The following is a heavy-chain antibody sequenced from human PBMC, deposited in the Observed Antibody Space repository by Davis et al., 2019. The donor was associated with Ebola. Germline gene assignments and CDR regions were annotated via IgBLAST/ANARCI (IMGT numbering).Heavy chain of an antibody. D-gene: IGHD3-10*01. Sequence: SETLSLTCAVYGGSFSGYYWSWIRQPPGKGLEWVGEINHSGSPNYNPSLKSPVTISLDTSKNQFSLKLSSVTAADTAVYYCARVPYYGSGSYPAYYYYGMDVWGQGTTVTVSS. J-gene: IGHJ6*02. V-gene: IGHV4-34*01. CDR2: INHSGSP. CDR1: GGSFSGYY. CDR3: ARVPYYGSGSYPAYYYYGMDV.